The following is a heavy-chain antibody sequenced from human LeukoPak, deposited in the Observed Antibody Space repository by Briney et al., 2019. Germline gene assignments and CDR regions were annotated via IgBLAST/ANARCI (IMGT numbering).Heavy chain of an antibody. CDR2: INHNGNVN. CDR3: ARCGWRTSCFGDY. J-gene: IGHJ4*02. V-gene: IGHV3-7*03. Sequence: GGSLRLSCAASGFTFSSYWMNWARQAPGKGLEWVASINHNGNVNYYVDSVKGRFTISRDNAGKSLFLQMNSLRPEDTAVYYCARCGWRTSCFGDYWGQGSLVTVSS. D-gene: IGHD2-2*01. CDR1: GFTFSSYW.